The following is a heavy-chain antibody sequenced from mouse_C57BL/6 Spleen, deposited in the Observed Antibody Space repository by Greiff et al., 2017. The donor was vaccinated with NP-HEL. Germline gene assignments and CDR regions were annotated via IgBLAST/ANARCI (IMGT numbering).Heavy chain of an antibody. J-gene: IGHJ3*01. CDR3: ARPYDYDMGAWFAY. CDR1: GFSLTSYG. CDR2: IWSGGST. V-gene: IGHV2-2*01. Sequence: QVQLQQSGPGLVQPSQSLSITCTVSGFSLTSYGVHWVRQSPGKGLEWLGVIWSGGSTDYNAAFISRLSISKDNSKSQVFFKMNSLQADDTAIYYCARPYDYDMGAWFAYWGQGTLVTVSA. D-gene: IGHD2-4*01.